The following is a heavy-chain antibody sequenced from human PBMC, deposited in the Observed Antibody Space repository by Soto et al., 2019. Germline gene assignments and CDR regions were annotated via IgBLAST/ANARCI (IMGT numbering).Heavy chain of an antibody. CDR1: GFTFSSYG. Sequence: GGSLRLSCAASGFTFSSYGMHWVRQAPGKGLEWVAVIWYDGSNKYYADSVKGRFTISRDNSKNTLYLQMNSLRAEDTAVYYCARGSPHYYDSSGYYFGTTPLRIDAFDIWGQGTMVTVS. D-gene: IGHD3-22*01. J-gene: IGHJ3*02. CDR3: ARGSPHYYDSSGYYFGTTPLRIDAFDI. V-gene: IGHV3-33*01. CDR2: IWYDGSNK.